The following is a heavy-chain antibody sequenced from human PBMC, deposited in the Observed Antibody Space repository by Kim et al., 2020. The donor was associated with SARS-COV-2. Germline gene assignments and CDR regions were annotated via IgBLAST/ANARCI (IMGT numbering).Heavy chain of an antibody. CDR2: ISSSGSTI. V-gene: IGHV3-48*03. Sequence: GGSLRLSCAASGFTFSSYEMNWVRQAPGKGLEWVSYISSSGSTIYYADSVKGRFTISRDNAKNSLYLQMNSLRAEDTAVYYCARVLYYYGSGSYYRWFDPWGQGTLVTVSS. CDR3: ARVLYYYGSGSYYRWFDP. D-gene: IGHD3-10*01. CDR1: GFTFSSYE. J-gene: IGHJ5*02.